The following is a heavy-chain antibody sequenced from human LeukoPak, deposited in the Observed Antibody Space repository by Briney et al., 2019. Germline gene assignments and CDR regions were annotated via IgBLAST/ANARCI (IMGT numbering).Heavy chain of an antibody. V-gene: IGHV3-48*03. CDR2: ISSSADSI. CDR1: GFAFSTYE. CDR3: TRSPGNWNYASDY. J-gene: IGHJ4*02. D-gene: IGHD1-7*01. Sequence: PGGSLRLSCLPSGFAFSTYEMNWVRPAPGKGGEWVSYISSSADSIYYADSLGGRFTLSRDNAKNSLYLQVDSLRAEDTAVYYCTRSPGNWNYASDYWGQGTLVSVSS.